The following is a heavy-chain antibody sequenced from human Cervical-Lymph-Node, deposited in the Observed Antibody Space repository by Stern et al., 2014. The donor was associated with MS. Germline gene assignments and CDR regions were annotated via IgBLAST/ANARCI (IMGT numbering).Heavy chain of an antibody. CDR2: AWDDGSTA. CDR1: GFTFSSYG. Sequence: QVQLVESGGGVVQPGTSLRLSCAASGFTFSSYGMHWVRQAPGKGLEWVELAWDDGSTAYYTNSVKGRCTISRDNSKNTLSLQMNSLTAEDTAVYYCARGHIPYAYNYLFDYWGQGTLVTVSS. V-gene: IGHV3-33*01. D-gene: IGHD5-24*01. J-gene: IGHJ4*02. CDR3: ARGHIPYAYNYLFDY.